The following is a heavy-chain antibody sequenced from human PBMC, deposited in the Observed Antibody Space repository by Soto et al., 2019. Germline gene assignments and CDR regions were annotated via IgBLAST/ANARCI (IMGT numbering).Heavy chain of an antibody. Sequence: XATLWLSCTVSGGSSSGHNWNWIRQPPGKGLEWIGYTYYSGSTNYNPSLKSRVTISMDTSKSQFSLKLSSATAAATAVYYCAREWSAFDYWGQGTLVTVSS. CDR1: GGSSSGHN. D-gene: IGHD2-15*01. CDR3: AREWSAFDY. CDR2: TYYSGST. V-gene: IGHV4-59*11. J-gene: IGHJ4*02.